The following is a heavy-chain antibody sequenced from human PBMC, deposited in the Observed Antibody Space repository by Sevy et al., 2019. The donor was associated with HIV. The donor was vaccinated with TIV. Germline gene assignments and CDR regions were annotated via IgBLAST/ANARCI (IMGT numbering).Heavy chain of an antibody. CDR1: GYFFSSYA. CDR3: ARPGLRIAAAASAFYDN. V-gene: IGHV3-23*01. J-gene: IGHJ4*02. D-gene: IGHD6-13*01. Sequence: GGSLRLSCVVSGYFFSSYAISWVRQAPGKGLEWVCTINGRGGSTYYADSVKVRFTISRDNSKNTLFLQMINLRVDDTAVYYCARPGLRIAAAASAFYDNWGQGTLVTVSS. CDR2: INGRGGST.